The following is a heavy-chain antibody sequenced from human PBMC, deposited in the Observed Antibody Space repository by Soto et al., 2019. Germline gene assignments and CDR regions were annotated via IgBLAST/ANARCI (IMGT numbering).Heavy chain of an antibody. CDR1: GGSVSSGVFS. Sequence: QLQLQESGSGVVKPSQTLSLTCAVSGGSVSSGVFSWNWIRQPPGQGLEWIGYIYHGGSPHYTPSLRGRVSISVDRSTNVISLNLTSMTPAGTAVYFCARGHYYCAMDVWGQGTTVTVSS. CDR2: IYHGGSP. J-gene: IGHJ6*02. CDR3: ARGHYYCAMDV. V-gene: IGHV4-30-2*01.